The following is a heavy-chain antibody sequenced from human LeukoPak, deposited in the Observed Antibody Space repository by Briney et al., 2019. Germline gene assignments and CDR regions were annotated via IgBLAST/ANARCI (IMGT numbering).Heavy chain of an antibody. CDR1: GYTLTNNA. CDR3: ARSDSSGWFDY. D-gene: IGHD6-19*01. Sequence: ASVKVSCKASGYTLTNNAMNWVRQAPGQGLEWMGWINTNIGRPTYAQGFTGRFVFSLDTPVNTAYLQISSLKAEDTAVYYCARSDSSGWFDYWGQGTLVTVSS. V-gene: IGHV7-4-1*02. CDR2: INTNIGRP. J-gene: IGHJ4*02.